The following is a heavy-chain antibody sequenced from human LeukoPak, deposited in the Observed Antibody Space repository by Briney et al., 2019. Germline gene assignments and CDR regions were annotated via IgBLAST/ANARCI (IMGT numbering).Heavy chain of an antibody. D-gene: IGHD3-10*01. CDR3: AKPLSVMVRGEIRD. CDR2: ISGSGGST. CDR1: GFTFSSYA. V-gene: IGHV3-23*01. Sequence: PGGSLRLSCAASGFTFSSYAMSWVRQAPGKGLEWVSAISGSGGSTYYADSVKGRFTISRDNSKNTLYLQMNSLRAEDTAVYYCAKPLSVMVRGEIRDWGQGTLVTVSS. J-gene: IGHJ4*02.